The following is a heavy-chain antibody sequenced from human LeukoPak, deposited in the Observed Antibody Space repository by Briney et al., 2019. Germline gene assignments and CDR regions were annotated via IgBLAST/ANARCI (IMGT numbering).Heavy chain of an antibody. D-gene: IGHD3-3*01. J-gene: IGHJ4*02. CDR3: ARSRITIFGVVKDYFDY. Sequence: SETLSLTCAVYGGSFSGYYWSWIRQPPGKGLEWIGEINHSGSTNYNPSLTSRVTISVDTSQTQFSLKLSSVTAADTAVYSCARSRITIFGVVKDYFDYWGQGTLVTVSS. CDR2: INHSGST. CDR1: GGSFSGYY. V-gene: IGHV4-34*01.